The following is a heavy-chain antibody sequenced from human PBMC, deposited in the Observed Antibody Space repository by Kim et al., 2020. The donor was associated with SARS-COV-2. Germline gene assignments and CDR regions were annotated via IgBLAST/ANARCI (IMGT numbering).Heavy chain of an antibody. CDR2: LRGSGGAT. D-gene: IGHD6-13*01. J-gene: IGHJ4*02. Sequence: GGSLRLSCEVSGFTLGIHVMTWVRQTPGKGLEWVSTLRGSGGATYYADSVQGRFPVSRDNSKNTLDLQMNSLRADDTARYYFAKQGLAASTPFDVWGQG. CDR3: AKQGLAASTPFDV. CDR1: GFTLGIHV. V-gene: IGHV3-23*01.